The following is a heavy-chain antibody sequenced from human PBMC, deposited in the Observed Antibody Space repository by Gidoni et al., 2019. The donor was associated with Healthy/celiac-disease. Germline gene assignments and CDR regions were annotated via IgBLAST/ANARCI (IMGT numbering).Heavy chain of an antibody. CDR1: GFTFSSYC. V-gene: IGHV3-33*01. CDR2: IWYDGSNK. CDR3: ARDGSVATKYYFDY. Sequence: QVQLVESGGGVVHPGRSLILSCEASGFTFSSYCLHWVRQAPGKGLEWVPVIWYDGSNKYYADSVKGRFTISRDNSKNTLYLQMNSRRAEDTAVYYCARDGSVATKYYFDYWGQGTLVTVSS. D-gene: IGHD2-2*03. J-gene: IGHJ4*02.